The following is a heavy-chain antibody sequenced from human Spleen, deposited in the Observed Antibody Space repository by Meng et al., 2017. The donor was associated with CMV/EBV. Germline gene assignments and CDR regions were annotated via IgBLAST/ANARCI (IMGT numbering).Heavy chain of an antibody. V-gene: IGHV3-48*04. J-gene: IGHJ4*02. CDR2: ISSSGGTI. CDR3: ARSAPYTGYPIDS. CDR1: GFTFDTYS. Sequence: ETLSLTCATSGFTFDTYSMNWVRQAPGKGLEWVSFISSSGGTIYNADSVKGRFTISRDNAQNSLYLQMSRLRVEDTAVYYCARSAPYTGYPIDSWGLGSLVTVSS. D-gene: IGHD3-9*01.